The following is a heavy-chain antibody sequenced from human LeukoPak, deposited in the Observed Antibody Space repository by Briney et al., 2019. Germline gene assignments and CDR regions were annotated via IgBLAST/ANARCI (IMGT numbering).Heavy chain of an antibody. CDR2: ISSSGSTI. CDR3: ARRGYLYYYYYYMDV. J-gene: IGHJ6*03. D-gene: IGHD1-1*01. V-gene: IGHV3-48*04. Sequence: GGSLRLSYEAPGFTFGTYWMTWVRQAPGKGLEWVSYISSSGSTIYYADSVKGRFTISRDNAKNSLYLQMNSLRAEDTAVYYCARRGYLYYYYYYMDVWGKGTTVTVSS. CDR1: GFTFGTYW.